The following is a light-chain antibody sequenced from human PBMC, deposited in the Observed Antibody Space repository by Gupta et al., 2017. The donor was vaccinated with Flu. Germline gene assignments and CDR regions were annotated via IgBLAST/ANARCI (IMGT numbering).Light chain of an antibody. V-gene: IGLV2-14*04. CDR3: SAYTSSSTRV. Sequence: TSSAVGGYNYVSWYQQHPGKAPKLMIYDVSNRPSGVSNRFSGSKSGNTASLTISGLQAEDEADYYCSAYTSSSTRVFGGGTKLTVL. CDR1: SSAVGGYNY. J-gene: IGLJ3*02. CDR2: DVS.